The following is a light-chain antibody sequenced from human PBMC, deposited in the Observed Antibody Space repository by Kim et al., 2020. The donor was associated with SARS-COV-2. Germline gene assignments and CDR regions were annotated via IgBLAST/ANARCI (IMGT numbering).Light chain of an antibody. Sequence: YDVPWYQQHPGTAPKLLIDGDTNRPSGVPARLSGSRSGTSASLAITGLQAEDEAYYYCQSYDSSLSAWVFGGGTQLTVL. J-gene: IGLJ3*02. CDR1: YD. CDR2: GDT. V-gene: IGLV1-40*01. CDR3: QSYDSSLSAWV.